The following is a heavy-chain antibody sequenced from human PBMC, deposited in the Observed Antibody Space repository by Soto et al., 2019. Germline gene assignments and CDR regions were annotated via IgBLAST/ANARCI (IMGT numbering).Heavy chain of an antibody. J-gene: IGHJ1*01. D-gene: IGHD2-15*01. V-gene: IGHV3-43*01. CDR1: GFTFDDYT. CDR3: AKDALGYCSGGSCWTGFQH. Sequence: GGSLRLSCAASGFTFDDYTMHWVRQAPGKGLEWVSLISWDGGSKYYADSVKGRFTISRDNSKNSLYLKMNSLRTEDTALYYCAKDALGYCSGGSCWTGFQHWGQGTLVTVSS. CDR2: ISWDGGSK.